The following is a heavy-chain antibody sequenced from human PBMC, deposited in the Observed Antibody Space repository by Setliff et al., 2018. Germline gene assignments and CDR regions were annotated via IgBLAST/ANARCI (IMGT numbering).Heavy chain of an antibody. V-gene: IGHV4-61*02. D-gene: IGHD6-19*01. Sequence: PSETLSLTCTVSGGSISSDIYYWSWIRQPAGKGLEWIGRIYTSGSTNYNPSLKSRVTISVDTSKNQFSLKLSSVTAADTAVYYCARTRGSSGWLNWFDPWGQGTLVTVSS. CDR3: ARTRGSSGWLNWFDP. J-gene: IGHJ5*02. CDR1: GGSISSDIYY. CDR2: IYTSGST.